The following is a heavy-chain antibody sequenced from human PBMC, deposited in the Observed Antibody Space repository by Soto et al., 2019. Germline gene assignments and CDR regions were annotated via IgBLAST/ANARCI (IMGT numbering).Heavy chain of an antibody. CDR1: GYTFTSYA. Sequence: GASVKVSCKASGYTFTSYAMHWVRQAPGQRLEWMGWINAGNGNTKYSQKFQGRVTITRDTSASKAYMELSSLRSEDTAVYYCARDKLGYCSGGSCYFSARFDPWGQGTLVTVSS. D-gene: IGHD2-15*01. CDR2: INAGNGNT. V-gene: IGHV1-3*01. J-gene: IGHJ5*02. CDR3: ARDKLGYCSGGSCYFSARFDP.